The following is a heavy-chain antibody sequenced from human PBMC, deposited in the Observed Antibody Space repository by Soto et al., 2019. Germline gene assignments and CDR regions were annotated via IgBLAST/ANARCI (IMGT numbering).Heavy chain of an antibody. V-gene: IGHV4-34*01. D-gene: IGHD1-26*01. CDR3: ARVAGSYYYLDY. CDR1: GGSFSGYY. J-gene: IGHJ4*02. CDR2: INHSGST. Sequence: PSETLSLTCAVYGGSFSGYYWSWIRQPPGKGLEWIGEINHSGSTNYNPSLKSRVTISVDTSKNQFSLKLSSVTAADTAVYYCARVAGSYYYLDYGGQGTLVTVS.